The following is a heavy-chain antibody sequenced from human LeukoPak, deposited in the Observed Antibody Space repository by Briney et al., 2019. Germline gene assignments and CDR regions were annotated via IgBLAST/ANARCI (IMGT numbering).Heavy chain of an antibody. J-gene: IGHJ5*02. CDR2: IDNAGSIT. D-gene: IGHD3-3*01. V-gene: IGHV3-74*03. CDR3: ARSPAFGVVIIRNWFDP. CDR1: GFTFSNYW. Sequence: PGGSLRLSCAASGFTFSNYWIHWVRQAPGKGLVWVSRIDNAGSITTYADSVKGRFTISRDNAENTLYLQMNSLRVEDTAVYYCARSPAFGVVIIRNWFDPWGQGTLVTVSS.